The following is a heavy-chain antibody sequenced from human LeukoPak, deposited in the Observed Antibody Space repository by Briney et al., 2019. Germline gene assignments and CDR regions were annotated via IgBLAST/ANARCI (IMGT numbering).Heavy chain of an antibody. CDR3: ARGFWSSSSQVKGRGKNWFDP. Sequence: PGGSLRLSCAASGVSVSSDYMSWVRQAPGKGLEWVSVIYSGGSTYYADSVKGRFTISRDNSKNTLYLQMNSLRAEDTAVYYCARGFWSSSSQVKGRGKNWFDPWGQGTLVTVSS. V-gene: IGHV3-66*02. J-gene: IGHJ5*02. CDR1: GVSVSSDY. D-gene: IGHD6-6*01. CDR2: IYSGGST.